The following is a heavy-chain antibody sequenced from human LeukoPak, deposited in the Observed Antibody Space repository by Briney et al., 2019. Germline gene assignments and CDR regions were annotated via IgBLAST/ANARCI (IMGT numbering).Heavy chain of an antibody. CDR3: ARGDSSGVPDY. J-gene: IGHJ4*02. Sequence: PGGSLRLSCAASGFTFSSYAMNWIRQAPGKGLEWLSYISHSGSNLDYAESVRGRFTISRDNANHSLYLQINSLRAEDTAVYYCARGDSSGVPDYWGQGTLVTVSS. CDR2: ISHSGSNL. V-gene: IGHV3-48*04. CDR1: GFTFSSYA. D-gene: IGHD3-22*01.